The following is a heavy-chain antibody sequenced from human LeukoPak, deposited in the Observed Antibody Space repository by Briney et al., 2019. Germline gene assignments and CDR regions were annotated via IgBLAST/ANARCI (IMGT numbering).Heavy chain of an antibody. J-gene: IGHJ4*02. CDR1: GYTFTNYG. CDR2: ISAYNGNT. Sequence: ASVKVSCKASGYTFTNYGISWVRQAPGQGLEWMGWISAYNGNTNYAQKLQGRVTMTTDTSTSTAYMELRSLRSDDTAVYYCARDSPLKIAAAEKIDYWGQGTLVTVSS. V-gene: IGHV1-18*01. D-gene: IGHD6-13*01. CDR3: ARDSPLKIAAAEKIDY.